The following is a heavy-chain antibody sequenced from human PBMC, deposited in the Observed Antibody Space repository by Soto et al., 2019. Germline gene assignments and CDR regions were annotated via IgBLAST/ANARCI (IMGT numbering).Heavy chain of an antibody. CDR2: INHSGST. Sequence: TLSLTCAVYGGSFSGYYWSWIRQPPGKGLEWIGEINHSGSTNYNPSLKSRVTISVDTSKNQFSLKLSSVTAADTAVYYCARGQAYDYVWGSYRHNGRYYFDYWGQGTLVTVSS. D-gene: IGHD3-16*02. CDR3: ARGQAYDYVWGSYRHNGRYYFDY. V-gene: IGHV4-34*01. CDR1: GGSFSGYY. J-gene: IGHJ4*02.